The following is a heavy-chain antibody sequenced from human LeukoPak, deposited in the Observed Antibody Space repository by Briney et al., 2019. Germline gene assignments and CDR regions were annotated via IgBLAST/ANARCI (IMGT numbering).Heavy chain of an antibody. CDR1: GYTFTSHY. J-gene: IGHJ5*02. V-gene: IGHV1-46*01. Sequence: ASVKVSCKASGYTFTSHYMHWARQAPGQGLEWMGIINPSGGTTSYAQKFQGRVTITRDTSASTAYMELSSLRSEDTAVYYCARDFRIAVAGTRGLGWFDPWGQGTLVTVSS. CDR3: ARDFRIAVAGTRGLGWFDP. CDR2: INPSGGTT. D-gene: IGHD6-19*01.